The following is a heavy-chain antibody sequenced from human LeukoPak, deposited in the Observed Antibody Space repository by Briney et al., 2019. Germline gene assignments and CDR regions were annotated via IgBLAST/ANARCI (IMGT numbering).Heavy chain of an antibody. CDR2: ISAYNGST. Sequence: GASVKVSCKASGYTFTSYGISWVRQAPGQGLEWMGWISAYNGSTNYAQKLQGRVTMTTDTSTSTAYMELRSLRSDDTAVYYCARDGVVARGPYYFDYWGQGTLVTVSS. J-gene: IGHJ4*02. CDR3: ARDGVVARGPYYFDY. CDR1: GYTFTSYG. D-gene: IGHD2-15*01. V-gene: IGHV1-18*01.